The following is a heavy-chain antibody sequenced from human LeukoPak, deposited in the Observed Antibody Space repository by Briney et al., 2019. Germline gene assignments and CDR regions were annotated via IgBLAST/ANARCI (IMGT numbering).Heavy chain of an antibody. CDR2: IGGDGGST. CDR3: VKEPHYYDRSGYF. J-gene: IGHJ4*02. D-gene: IGHD3-22*01. V-gene: IGHV3-43*02. Sequence: GGSLRLSCAASGFTFDDYAMHWVRQAPGKGLEWVSLIGGDGGSTYYADSVKGRFTISRNNSKDSLFLQMKSLRTDDTALYYCVKEPHYYDRSGYFWGQGTLVTVSS. CDR1: GFTFDDYA.